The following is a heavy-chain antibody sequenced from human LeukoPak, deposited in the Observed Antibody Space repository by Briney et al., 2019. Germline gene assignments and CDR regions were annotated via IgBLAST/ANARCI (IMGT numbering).Heavy chain of an antibody. CDR1: RFTFSSYT. CDR2: ISSSSDYI. V-gene: IGHV3-21*01. D-gene: IGHD1-7*01. Sequence: GGSLRLSCAASRFTFSSYTINWVRQAPGKGLEWVSSISSSSDYIYYADSVKGRFTISRDNAKNSLYLQMNGLRAEDTAVYYCARGEYNWNYAVGFDYWGQGTLVTVSS. J-gene: IGHJ4*02. CDR3: ARGEYNWNYAVGFDY.